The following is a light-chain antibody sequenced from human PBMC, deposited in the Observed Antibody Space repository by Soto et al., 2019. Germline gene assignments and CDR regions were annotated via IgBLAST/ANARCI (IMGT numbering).Light chain of an antibody. V-gene: IGKV3-11*01. CDR2: DAS. CDR3: QQRSNWPPALS. J-gene: IGKJ4*01. Sequence: VVLPQSTATLSLSPGDRATLSCRAIQSVNNFLAWYQQKPGQTPRLLIYDASKRATGIPGRFSGSGSGTDFTLTISSLEPEDFAVYYCQQRSNWPPALSFGGGTKVDI. CDR1: QSVNNF.